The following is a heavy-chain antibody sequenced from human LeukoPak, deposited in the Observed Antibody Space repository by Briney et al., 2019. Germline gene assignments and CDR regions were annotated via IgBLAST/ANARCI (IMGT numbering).Heavy chain of an antibody. V-gene: IGHV3-23*01. CDR2: ISGGGGST. J-gene: IGHJ4*02. CDR1: GFTFSSYG. CDR3: AKDLESSGYYSRYFDY. Sequence: GGSLRLSCAASGFTFSSYGMSWVRQAPGKGLEWVSAISGGGGSTYYADSVKGRFTISRDNSKNTLYLQMNSLRAEDTAVYYCAKDLESSGYYSRYFDYWGQGTLVTVSS. D-gene: IGHD3-22*01.